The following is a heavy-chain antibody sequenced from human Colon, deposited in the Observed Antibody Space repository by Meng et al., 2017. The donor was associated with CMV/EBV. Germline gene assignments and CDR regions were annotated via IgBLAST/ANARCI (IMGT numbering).Heavy chain of an antibody. CDR1: GFNVRDKY. D-gene: IGHD3-10*01. J-gene: IGHJ4*02. V-gene: IGHV3-66*01. CDR2: IYRGDNT. CDR3: TGDSVSNPNLDY. Sequence: EVDLVWSGGGLVQPGGSLRLSCAASGFNVRDKYMSWVRQAPGKGLEWVCIIYRGDNTYYIDSVKDRFTVSRDNSKNTMYLQMNSLRVEDTAVYYCTGDSVSNPNLDYWGQGTLVTVSS.